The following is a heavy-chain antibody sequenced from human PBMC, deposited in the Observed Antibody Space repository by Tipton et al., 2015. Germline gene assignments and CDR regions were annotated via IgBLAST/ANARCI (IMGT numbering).Heavy chain of an antibody. CDR1: DDSISNNDYY. CDR2: VYHSGNT. J-gene: IGHJ5*02. D-gene: IGHD3-3*01. Sequence: TLSLTCTVSDDSISNNDYYWGWLRQPPGKDLEWIGSVYHSGNTYYNPSLKSRVSMSIDTSKNQFSLNLNSVTAADTAMYYCARGGYDFWSGSKTYNWFDPWGQGTLVTVSS. CDR3: ARGGYDFWSGSKTYNWFDP. V-gene: IGHV4-39*01.